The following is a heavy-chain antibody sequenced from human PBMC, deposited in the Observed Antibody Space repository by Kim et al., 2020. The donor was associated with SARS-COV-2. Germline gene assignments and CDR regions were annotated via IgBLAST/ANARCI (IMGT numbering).Heavy chain of an antibody. V-gene: IGHV1-2*02. CDR2: INPNSGAT. J-gene: IGHJ4*02. D-gene: IGHD2-8*02. Sequence: ASVKVSCKTSGYTFSDYYMHWVRQAPGQGLEWMGEINPNSGATNYAQKFQGRVAMTRDTSISTAYMELTSLRSDDTAVYYCAKVMEDCTVNSCAKFDFWGQGTLVTVSS. CDR1: GYTFSDYY. CDR3: AKVMEDCTVNSCAKFDF.